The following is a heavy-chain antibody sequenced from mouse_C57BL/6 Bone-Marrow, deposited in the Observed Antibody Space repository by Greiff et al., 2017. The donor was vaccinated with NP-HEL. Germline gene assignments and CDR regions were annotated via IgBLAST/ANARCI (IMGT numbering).Heavy chain of an antibody. V-gene: IGHV10-1*01. D-gene: IGHD2-4*01. CDR1: GFSFNTYA. Sequence: EVQLVESGGGLVQPKGSLKLSCAASGFSFNTYAMNWVRQAPGKGLEWVARIRSKSNNYATYYADSVKDRFTISRDDSESMLYLQMNNLKTEDTAMYYCVRRDYDSHGYFEVWGTGTTVTVSS. CDR3: VRRDYDSHGYFEV. J-gene: IGHJ1*03. CDR2: IRSKSNNYAT.